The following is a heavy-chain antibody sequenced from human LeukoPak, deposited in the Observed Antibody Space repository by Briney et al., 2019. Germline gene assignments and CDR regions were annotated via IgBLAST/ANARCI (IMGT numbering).Heavy chain of an antibody. CDR1: GGYISTSDYY. J-gene: IGHJ4*02. CDR3: ARFFYYDASLPPY. V-gene: IGHV4-39*01. Sequence: SETLSLTCSVSGGYISTSDYYWGWIRQPPGKGLEWIGTIYYSGRTYYNPSLQSRVTISLDASQNQLSLQVRSVTVVDTAVYYCARFFYYDASLPPYWGQGTLVTVSS. CDR2: IYYSGRT. D-gene: IGHD3-16*01.